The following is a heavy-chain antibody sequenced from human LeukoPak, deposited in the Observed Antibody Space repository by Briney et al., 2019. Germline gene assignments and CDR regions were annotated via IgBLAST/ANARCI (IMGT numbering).Heavy chain of an antibody. J-gene: IGHJ3*02. D-gene: IGHD4-23*01. CDR2: ISSSSSYI. CDR1: GFTFSSYS. V-gene: IGHV3-21*01. CDR3: ARVGYGGNSGASDI. Sequence: GGSLRLSCAASGFTFSSYSMNWVRQAPGKGLEWVSSISSSSSYIYYADSVKGRFTISRDNAKNSLYLQMNSPRAEDTAVYYCARVGYGGNSGASDIWGQGTMVTVSS.